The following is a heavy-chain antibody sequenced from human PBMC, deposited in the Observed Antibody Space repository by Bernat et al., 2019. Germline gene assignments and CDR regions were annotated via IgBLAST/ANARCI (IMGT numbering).Heavy chain of an antibody. D-gene: IGHD6-19*01. CDR3: ARHRLLTARPIAVAADFDY. J-gene: IGHJ4*02. CDR2: IDYSGST. V-gene: IGHV4-39*01. Sequence: QLQLQESGPGLVKPSETLSLTCTVSGGSISSSSYYWGWIRQPPGKGLEWIGSIDYSGSTYYNPSLKSRVTISVDTSKNQFSLKLSSVTAADTAVYYCARHRLLTARPIAVAADFDYWGQGTLVTVSS. CDR1: GGSISSSSYY.